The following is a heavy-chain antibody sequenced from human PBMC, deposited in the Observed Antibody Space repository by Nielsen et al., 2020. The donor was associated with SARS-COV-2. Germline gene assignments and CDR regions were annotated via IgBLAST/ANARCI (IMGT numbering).Heavy chain of an antibody. CDR2: ISAYNGNT. V-gene: IGHV1-18*01. CDR3: ARARIAAAGTLVYYYYYMDV. CDR1: GYTFTSYG. D-gene: IGHD6-13*01. Sequence: ASVKVSCKASGYTFTSYGISWVRQAPGQGLEWMGWISAYNGNTNYAQKLQGRVTMTTDTSTSTAYMELRSLRSDDTAVYYCARARIAAAGTLVYYYYYMDVWGKGTTVTVSS. J-gene: IGHJ6*03.